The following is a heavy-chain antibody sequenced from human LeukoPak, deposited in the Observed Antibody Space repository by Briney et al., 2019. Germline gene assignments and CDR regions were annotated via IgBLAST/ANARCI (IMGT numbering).Heavy chain of an antibody. CDR3: AKHSGSYSRQYYFDY. CDR2: ISGSGGST. J-gene: IGHJ4*02. Sequence: PGGSLRLSCAASGFTFSSYAMSWVRQAPGKGLEWVSAISGSGGSTYYADSVKGRFTISRDNSKNTLYLQMNSLRAEDTAVYYCAKHSGSYSRQYYFDYWGQGTLVTVSS. D-gene: IGHD1-26*01. CDR1: GFTFSSYA. V-gene: IGHV3-23*01.